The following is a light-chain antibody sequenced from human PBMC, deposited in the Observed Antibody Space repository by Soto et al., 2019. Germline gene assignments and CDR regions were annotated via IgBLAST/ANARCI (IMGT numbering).Light chain of an antibody. J-gene: IGLJ1*01. CDR2: EVS. V-gene: IGLV2-8*01. CDR3: SSYAGSNIFYV. Sequence: QSVLTQPPSPSGSPGQSVTISCTGTSSDVGGYNYVSWYQQHPGKAPKLMIYEVSKRPSGVPDRFSGSKSGNTASLTVSGLQAEDEADYYCSSYAGSNIFYVFGTGTKVTVL. CDR1: SSDVGGYNY.